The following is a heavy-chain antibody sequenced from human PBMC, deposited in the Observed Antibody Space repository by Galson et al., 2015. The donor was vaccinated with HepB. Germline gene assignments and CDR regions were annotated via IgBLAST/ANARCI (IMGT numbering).Heavy chain of an antibody. Sequence: ETLSLTCAVSGDSISNDRWWSWVRQPPGEGLEWIGEAYHSGGTNYRPSLKSRVTIPVDKSKNQFSLKLTHVTAADTAVYYCARAKEGRGYFDYWGQGTLVTVSS. CDR1: GDSISNDRW. D-gene: IGHD3-10*01. CDR2: AYHSGGT. J-gene: IGHJ4*02. V-gene: IGHV4-4*02. CDR3: ARAKEGRGYFDY.